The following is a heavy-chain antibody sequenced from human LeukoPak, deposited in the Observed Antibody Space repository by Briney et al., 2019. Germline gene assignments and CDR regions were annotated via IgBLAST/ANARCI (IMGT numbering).Heavy chain of an antibody. Sequence: GASVKVSCKASGYTFTSYDINWVRQATGQGLEWMGWMNPNSGNTGYAQKFQGRVTMTRNTSISTAYMELSSLRSEDTAVYYCARAPAQGYCSSTSCPKALDYWGQGTLVTVSS. CDR3: ARAPAQGYCSSTSCPKALDY. CDR2: MNPNSGNT. CDR1: GYTFTSYD. V-gene: IGHV1-8*01. D-gene: IGHD2-2*01. J-gene: IGHJ4*02.